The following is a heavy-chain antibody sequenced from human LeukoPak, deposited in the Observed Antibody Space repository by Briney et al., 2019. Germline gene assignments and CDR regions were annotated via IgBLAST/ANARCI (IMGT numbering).Heavy chain of an antibody. CDR3: ARDGERWLHPVFFDY. J-gene: IGHJ4*02. CDR1: GFTFSSYE. Sequence: QPGGSLRLSCAASGFTFSSYEMNWVRQAPGKGLEWVSYISSSSSTIYYADSVKGRFTISRDNAKNSLYLQMNSLRAVDTAVYYCARDGERWLHPVFFDYWGQGTLVTVSS. V-gene: IGHV3-48*03. D-gene: IGHD5-24*01. CDR2: ISSSSSTI.